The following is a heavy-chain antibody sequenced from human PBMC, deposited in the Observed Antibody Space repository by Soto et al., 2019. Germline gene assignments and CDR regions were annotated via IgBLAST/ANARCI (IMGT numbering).Heavy chain of an antibody. Sequence: WTWIRQPPGKRLEWVAYIFHTGNTNYNPSLKSRVTISVDTSKNQFSLKLRSVTPADTAMYYCAALDGALDYWGPGTLVTVS. V-gene: IGHV4-59*01. CDR2: IFHTGNT. J-gene: IGHJ4*02. D-gene: IGHD3-10*01. CDR3: AALDGALDY.